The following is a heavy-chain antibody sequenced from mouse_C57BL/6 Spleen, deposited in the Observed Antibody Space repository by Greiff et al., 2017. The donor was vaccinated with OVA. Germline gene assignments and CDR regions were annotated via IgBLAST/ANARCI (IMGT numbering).Heavy chain of an antibody. CDR2: ISSGSSTI. CDR3: ARLYDGDYDYYAMDY. D-gene: IGHD2-3*01. Sequence: EVQLVESGGGLVKPGGSLKLSCAASGFTFSDYGMHWVRQAPEKGLEWVAYISSGSSTIYYADTVKGRFTISRDNAKNTLFLQMTSLRSEDTAMYDCARLYDGDYDYYAMDYGGKGTSVTVAS. V-gene: IGHV5-17*01. CDR1: GFTFSDYG. J-gene: IGHJ4*01.